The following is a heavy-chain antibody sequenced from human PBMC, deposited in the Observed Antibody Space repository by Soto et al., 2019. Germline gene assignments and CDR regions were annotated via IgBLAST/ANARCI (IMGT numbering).Heavy chain of an antibody. J-gene: IGHJ3*02. Sequence: AGGSLRLSCAASGFTFDDYGMSWVRQAPGKGLEWVSGINWNGGSTGYADSVKGRFTISRDNAKNSLYLQMNSLRAEDTALYHCARRRYHDYGAFDIWGQGTMVTVSS. V-gene: IGHV3-20*01. CDR3: ARRRYHDYGAFDI. D-gene: IGHD4-17*01. CDR2: INWNGGST. CDR1: GFTFDDYG.